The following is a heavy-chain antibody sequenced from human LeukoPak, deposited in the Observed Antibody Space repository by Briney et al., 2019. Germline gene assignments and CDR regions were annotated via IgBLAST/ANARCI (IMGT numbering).Heavy chain of an antibody. D-gene: IGHD4-17*01. CDR3: ASQTAGWTTVTTHYFAF. V-gene: IGHV3-73*01. CDR2: IRNKGHNYAT. Sequence: PGGSLKLSCAASGFTFSGSAMHWVRQASGKGLEWVGRIRNKGHNYATAYGASVKVRFTISRDDSKNTTYLQMRSLKSEDTAVYYCASQTAGWTTVTTHYFAFWGQGSLVTVSS. CDR1: GFTFSGSA. J-gene: IGHJ4*02.